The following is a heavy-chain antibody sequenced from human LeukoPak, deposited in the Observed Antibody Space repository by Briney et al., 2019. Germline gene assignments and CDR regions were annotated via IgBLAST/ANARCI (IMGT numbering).Heavy chain of an antibody. V-gene: IGHV5-51*01. J-gene: IGHJ4*02. Sequence: AGESLKISCKGSGDSFNTYWIGLVRQTPGKGLEWMGIIYPGDSDTRYSPSFQRQVTISADKSISTAYLQWSSLKASDTAMYYCARSMVRGVTKTFDYWGQGTLVTVSS. CDR2: IYPGDSDT. CDR3: ARSMVRGVTKTFDY. CDR1: GDSFNTYW. D-gene: IGHD3-10*01.